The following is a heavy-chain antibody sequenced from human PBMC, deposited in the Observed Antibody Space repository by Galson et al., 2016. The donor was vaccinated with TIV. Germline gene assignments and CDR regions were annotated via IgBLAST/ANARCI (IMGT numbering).Heavy chain of an antibody. CDR1: GFPFSHYP. V-gene: IGHV3-30*18. J-gene: IGHJ4*02. Sequence: LRLSCADPGFPFSHYPMHWVRQAPGKGLQWVAVVSYDGNNENYADSVKGRFTISRDSSKNTLYLQMNSLRTEDTAVYYCAKEVERRLPYWGQGTLVTVSS. CDR3: AKEVERRLPY. D-gene: IGHD1-1*01. CDR2: VSYDGNNE.